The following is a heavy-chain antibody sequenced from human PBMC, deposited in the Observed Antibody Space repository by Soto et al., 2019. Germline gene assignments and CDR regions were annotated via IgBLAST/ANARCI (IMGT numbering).Heavy chain of an antibody. V-gene: IGHV1-69*13. Sequence: SVKVSCKASGGPFSSYAISWVRQAPGQGLEWMGGIIPIFGTANYAQKFQGRVTITADESTSTAYMELSSLRSEDTAVYYCASTSITIFGVVRVYYYGMDVWGQGTTVTVSS. D-gene: IGHD3-3*01. CDR2: IIPIFGTA. CDR3: ASTSITIFGVVRVYYYGMDV. CDR1: GGPFSSYA. J-gene: IGHJ6*02.